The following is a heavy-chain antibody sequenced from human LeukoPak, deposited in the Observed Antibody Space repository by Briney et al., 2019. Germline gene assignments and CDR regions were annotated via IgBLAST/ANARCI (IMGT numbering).Heavy chain of an antibody. CDR1: GFTFSSYA. D-gene: IGHD3-3*01. Sequence: GGSLRLSCAASGFTFSSYAMSWVRQAPGKGLEWVSAISGSGGSTYYADSVKGRFTISRDNSKNTLYLQMNSLRAEDTAVYYCAKWENYDFWSGYYGVPGRGFDYWGQGTLVTVSS. CDR3: AKWENYDFWSGYYGVPGRGFDY. CDR2: ISGSGGST. V-gene: IGHV3-23*01. J-gene: IGHJ4*02.